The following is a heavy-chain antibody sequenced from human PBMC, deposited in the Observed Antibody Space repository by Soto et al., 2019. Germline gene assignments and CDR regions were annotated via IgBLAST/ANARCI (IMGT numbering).Heavy chain of an antibody. V-gene: IGHV1-18*01. CDR2: ISAYNGNT. Sequence: ASVKVSCKASGYTFTSYGISWVRQAPGQGLEWMGWISAYNGNTNYAQKLQGRVTMTTDTSTSTAYMELRSLRSDDTAVYYCARDLQGIAVAGTWMKSQPNIDYWGQGTLVTVSS. D-gene: IGHD6-19*01. CDR1: GYTFTSYG. J-gene: IGHJ4*02. CDR3: ARDLQGIAVAGTWMKSQPNIDY.